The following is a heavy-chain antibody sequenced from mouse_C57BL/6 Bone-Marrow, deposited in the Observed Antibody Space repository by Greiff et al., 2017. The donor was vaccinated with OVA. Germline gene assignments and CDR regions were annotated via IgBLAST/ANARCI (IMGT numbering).Heavy chain of an antibody. CDR1: GYTFTSYW. V-gene: IGHV1-69*01. Sequence: QVQLQQPGAELVMPGASVKLSCKASGYTFTSYWMHWVKQRPGQGLEWIGETDPSDSYTNYNQKFKGKSTLTVDKSSSTAYMQLSSLTSEDSAVYYCARFDYWGQGTTRTVSS. J-gene: IGHJ2*01. CDR3: ARFDY. CDR2: TDPSDSYT.